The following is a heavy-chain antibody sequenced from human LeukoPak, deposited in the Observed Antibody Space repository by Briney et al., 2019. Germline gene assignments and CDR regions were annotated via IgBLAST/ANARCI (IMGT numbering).Heavy chain of an antibody. CDR2: ISGSGSTT. D-gene: IGHD3-10*01. CDR3: AKDRGGTYYYGTGTYHTAGQFDS. J-gene: IGHJ4*02. CDR1: GFTFSSYG. V-gene: IGHV3-23*01. Sequence: PGGSLRLSCAASGFTFSSYGIIWVRQAPGKGLEWVSAISGSGSTTDYADSVKGRFTISRDKSKNTVYLQMNSLRLEDTALYYCAKDRGGTYYYGTGTYHTAGQFDSWGQGTLVTVS.